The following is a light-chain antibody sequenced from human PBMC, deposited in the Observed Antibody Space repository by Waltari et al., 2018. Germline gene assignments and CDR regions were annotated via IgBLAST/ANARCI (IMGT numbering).Light chain of an antibody. CDR2: GAS. CDR3: QQYNTWPPST. V-gene: IGKV3-15*01. J-gene: IGKJ2*02. Sequence: EVLMTQPPAALPVSPGERATLPCRASQYISDNLAWYQHKPGQPPRLLISGASTRAAGVPARFSGGGSGTEFSLTISSLESEDSAIYFCQQYNTWPPSTFGQGTKLEIK. CDR1: QYISDN.